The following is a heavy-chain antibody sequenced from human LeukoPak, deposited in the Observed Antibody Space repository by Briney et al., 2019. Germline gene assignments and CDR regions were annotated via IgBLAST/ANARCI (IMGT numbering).Heavy chain of an antibody. CDR3: ARLGGYGYFDY. Sequence: SETLSLTCTVSGGSISSYYWSWIRQPPGKGLEWIGYIYYSGSTNYNPSLKSRVTISVDTSKSQFSLKLSSVTAADAAVYYCARLGGYGYFDYWGQGTLVSVSS. J-gene: IGHJ4*02. CDR2: IYYSGST. CDR1: GGSISSYY. V-gene: IGHV4-59*01. D-gene: IGHD5-12*01.